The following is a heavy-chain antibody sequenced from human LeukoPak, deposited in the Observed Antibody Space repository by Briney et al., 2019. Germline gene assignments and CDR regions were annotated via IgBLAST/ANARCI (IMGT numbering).Heavy chain of an antibody. V-gene: IGHV4-34*01. CDR1: GGSFSGYY. J-gene: IGHJ6*02. Sequence: PSETLSLTCAVYGGSFSGYYWSWIRQPPGKGLEWIGEINHSGSTNYNPSLKSRVTISVDTSKNQFSLKLSSVTAADTAVYYCARDGTVTTLRFYGMDVWGQGTTVTVSS. CDR2: INHSGST. D-gene: IGHD4-17*01. CDR3: ARDGTVTTLRFYGMDV.